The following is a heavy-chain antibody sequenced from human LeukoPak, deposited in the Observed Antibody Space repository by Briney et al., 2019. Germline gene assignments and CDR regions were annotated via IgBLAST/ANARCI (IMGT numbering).Heavy chain of an antibody. CDR2: ITASGTAM. CDR3: ARSLYYYDSRDFDY. Sequence: GGSLRLSCAASGFTFSSYSMNWVRQAPGKGLEWVSHITASGTAMFYADSVKGRFTISRDNAKDSLYLQMNSLRDEDTAVYYCARSLYYYDSRDFDYWGQGTLVTVSS. CDR1: GFTFSSYS. V-gene: IGHV3-48*02. D-gene: IGHD3-22*01. J-gene: IGHJ4*02.